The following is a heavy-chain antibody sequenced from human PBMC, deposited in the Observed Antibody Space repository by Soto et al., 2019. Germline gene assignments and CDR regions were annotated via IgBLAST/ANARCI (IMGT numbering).Heavy chain of an antibody. CDR2: IKGDGSST. D-gene: IGHD6-13*01. J-gene: IGHJ4*02. V-gene: IGHV3-74*01. CDR1: GLTFSSDW. CDR3: ARLSETSST. Sequence: EVQLVESGGGLVQPGGSLRLSCASSGLTFSSDWMHWVRQAPGKGLVWVSRIKGDGSSTTYADSVEGRFTISRDNAKNTLYLQMNSLRVEDTAVYYCARLSETSSTWGQGTLVTVSS.